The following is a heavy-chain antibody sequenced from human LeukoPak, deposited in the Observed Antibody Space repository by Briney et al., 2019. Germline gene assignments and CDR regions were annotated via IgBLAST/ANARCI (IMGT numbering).Heavy chain of an antibody. V-gene: IGHV4-4*07. CDR1: GGSISSYY. Sequence: PSETLSLTCTVSGGSISSYYWSWIRQPAGKGLEWIGRIYTSGSTNYNPSLKSRVTISVDTSKNQFSLKLSSVTAADTAVYYCARLFYYDSSGYYPRFDYWGQGTLVTVSS. D-gene: IGHD3-22*01. CDR2: IYTSGST. CDR3: ARLFYYDSSGYYPRFDY. J-gene: IGHJ4*02.